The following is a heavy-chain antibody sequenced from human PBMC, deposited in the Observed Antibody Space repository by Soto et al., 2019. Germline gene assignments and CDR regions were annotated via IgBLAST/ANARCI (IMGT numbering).Heavy chain of an antibody. CDR1: GFTFSAHY. CDR2: IKNKANSYTT. V-gene: IGHV3-72*01. CDR3: ARVSLVGPSGGRYFDY. J-gene: IGHJ4*02. Sequence: EVQLVESGGGLVQPGGSLRLSCAASGFTFSAHYMDWVRQAPGKGLEWVGRIKNKANSYTTEYAASVEGRFTISREDSQNSLYLQINSLKTEDTAAYYCARVSLVGPSGGRYFDYCGQGSQVAVSS. D-gene: IGHD1-26*01.